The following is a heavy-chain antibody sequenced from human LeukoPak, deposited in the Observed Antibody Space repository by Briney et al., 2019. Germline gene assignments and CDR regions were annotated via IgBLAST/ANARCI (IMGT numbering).Heavy chain of an antibody. V-gene: IGHV3-74*01. CDR1: GFTFSSYA. CDR2: NNGDGSTT. J-gene: IGHJ5*02. Sequence: GGSLRLSCAASGFTFSSYAMHWVRQAPGKGLMYISRNNGDGSTTNYADVVKGRFTMSRDNVKNTLYLQMNSLRVEDTAVYYCARDPRNVGLAPWGQGTLVTVSS. CDR3: ARDPRNVGLAP. D-gene: IGHD2-15*01.